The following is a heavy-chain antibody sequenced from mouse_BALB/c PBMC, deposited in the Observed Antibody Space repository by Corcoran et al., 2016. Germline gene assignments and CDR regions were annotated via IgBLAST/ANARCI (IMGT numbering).Heavy chain of an antibody. CDR1: GFNIKDTY. CDR2: IDPANGNT. V-gene: IGHV14-3*02. CDR3: AGIDDDYGYFDY. Sequence: EVQLQQSGAELVKPGASVKLSCTASGFNIKDTYMHWVKQRPEQGLEWIGRIDPANGNTKYDPKFQGKATITADTSSNTAYLQLSSLTSEDTAVYYGAGIDDDYGYFDYWGQGTTLTVSS. J-gene: IGHJ2*01. D-gene: IGHD2-4*01.